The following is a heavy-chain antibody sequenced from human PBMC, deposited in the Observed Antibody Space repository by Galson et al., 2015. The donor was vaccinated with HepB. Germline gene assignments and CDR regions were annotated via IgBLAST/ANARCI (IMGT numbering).Heavy chain of an antibody. Sequence: SLRPSCAASGFTFSSYSMNWVRQAPGKGLEWVSSISSSSSYIYYADSVKGRFTISRDNSKNTLYLQMNSLRAEDTAVYYCAKEGERGVPAAIVFPYWGQGTLVTVSS. CDR3: AKEGERGVPAAIVFPY. V-gene: IGHV3-21*04. CDR2: ISSSSSYI. D-gene: IGHD2-2*01. J-gene: IGHJ4*02. CDR1: GFTFSSYS.